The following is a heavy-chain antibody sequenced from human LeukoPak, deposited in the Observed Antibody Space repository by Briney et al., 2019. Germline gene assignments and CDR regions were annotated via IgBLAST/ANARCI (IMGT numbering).Heavy chain of an antibody. V-gene: IGHV1-69*01. D-gene: IGHD6-13*01. CDR1: GGTFSSYA. CDR2: IIPIFGTA. CDR3: ARGYSSSWEYYYYYMDV. J-gene: IGHJ6*03. Sequence: AASVKVSCKASGGTFSSYAISWVRQAPGQGLEWMGGIIPIFGTANYAQKFQGRVTITADESTSTAYMELSSLRSEDTAVYYCARGYSSSWEYYYYYMDVWGKGTTVTVSS.